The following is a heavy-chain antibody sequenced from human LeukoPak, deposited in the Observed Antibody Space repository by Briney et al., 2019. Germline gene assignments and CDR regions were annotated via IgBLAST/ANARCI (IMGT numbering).Heavy chain of an antibody. D-gene: IGHD3-10*01. CDR2: IIPIFGTA. V-gene: IGHV1-69*13. J-gene: IGHJ6*03. Sequence: GASVKVSCKASGGTFSSYAISWVRQAPGQGLEWMGGIIPIFGTANYAQKFQGRVTITADESTSTAYMELSSLRSEDTAVYYCASVWFGVPPYYYMDVWGKGTTVTVSS. CDR1: GGTFSSYA. CDR3: ASVWFGVPPYYYMDV.